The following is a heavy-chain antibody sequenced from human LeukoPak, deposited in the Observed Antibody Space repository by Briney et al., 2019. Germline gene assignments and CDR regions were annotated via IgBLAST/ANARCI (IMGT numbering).Heavy chain of an antibody. CDR1: GGTFSSYA. Sequence: ASVKVSCKASGGTFSSYAISWVRQATGQGLEWMGWMNPNSGNTGYAQKFQGRVTMTRNTSISTAYMELSSLRSEDTAVYYCARGVIAAAGRGGYYYYYYMDVWGKGTTVTISS. J-gene: IGHJ6*03. D-gene: IGHD6-13*01. CDR3: ARGVIAAAGRGGYYYYYYMDV. V-gene: IGHV1-8*02. CDR2: MNPNSGNT.